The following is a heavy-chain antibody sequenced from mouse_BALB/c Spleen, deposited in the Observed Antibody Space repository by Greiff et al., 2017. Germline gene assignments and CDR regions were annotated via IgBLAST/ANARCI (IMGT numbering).Heavy chain of an antibody. CDR2: IWSGGST. J-gene: IGHJ4*01. CDR1: GFSLTSYG. Sequence: VMLVESGPGLVQPSQSLSITCTVSGFSLTSYGVHWVRQSPGKGLEWLGVIWSGGSTDYNAAFISRLSISKDNSKSQVFFKMNSLQANDTAIYYCARKLYRYAMDYWGQGTSVTVSS. CDR3: ARKLYRYAMDY. V-gene: IGHV2-2*02. D-gene: IGHD2-14*01.